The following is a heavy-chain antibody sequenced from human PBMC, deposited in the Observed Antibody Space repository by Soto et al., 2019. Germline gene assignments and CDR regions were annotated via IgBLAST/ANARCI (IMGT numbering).Heavy chain of an antibody. CDR1: GYTFTRYY. CDR2: MYPQTGNT. Sequence: QVQLVQSGSEGKEPGASMKISCQASGYTFTRYYITWVRQATGQGLEWMGWMYPQTGNTAYAEKFQGRVTMTRSTSINTAYMELSALRSEDTAVYYCARLSEESSSSTYYYFYMDVWGKGSTVTVSS. J-gene: IGHJ6*03. CDR3: ARLSEESSSSTYYYFYMDV. V-gene: IGHV1-8*01. D-gene: IGHD6-6*01.